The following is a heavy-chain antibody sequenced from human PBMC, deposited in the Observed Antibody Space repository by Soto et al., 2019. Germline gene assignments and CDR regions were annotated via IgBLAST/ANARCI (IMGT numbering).Heavy chain of an antibody. CDR2: ISGSGGST. Sequence: EVQLLESGGGLEQPGGSLRLSCAASGFTFNNYAMSWVRQAPGKGLEWVSGISGSGGSTDYADSVKGRFTISRDNSKNTLFLQMNSLRAGDTAVYYCAKRKGEGCRGVRCYLSDHWGQGALVTGSS. D-gene: IGHD2-15*01. V-gene: IGHV3-23*01. J-gene: IGHJ5*02. CDR3: AKRKGEGCRGVRCYLSDH. CDR1: GFTFNNYA.